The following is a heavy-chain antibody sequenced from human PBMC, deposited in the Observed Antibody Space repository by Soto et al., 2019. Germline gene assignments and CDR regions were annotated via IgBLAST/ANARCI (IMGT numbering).Heavy chain of an antibody. CDR3: ARPYDILNGYYQPYYFDY. CDR1: GGTFSSYA. D-gene: IGHD3-9*01. CDR2: IIPIFGTA. J-gene: IGHJ4*02. V-gene: IGHV1-69*13. Sequence: SVKVSCKASGGTFSSYAISWVRQAPGQGLEWMGGIIPIFGTANYAQKFQGRVTITADESTSTAYMELSSLRSEDTAVYYCARPYDILNGYYQPYYFDYWGQGTLVTASS.